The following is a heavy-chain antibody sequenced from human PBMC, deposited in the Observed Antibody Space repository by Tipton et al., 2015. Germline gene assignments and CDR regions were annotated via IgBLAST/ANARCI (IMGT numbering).Heavy chain of an antibody. J-gene: IGHJ4*02. CDR2: LYFSGST. CDR3: ASPSLPHDRGDYYFQS. Sequence: TLSLTCTVSGGSISSSSYYWAWIRQPPGKGLEWIGSLYFSGSTYYNPSLKSRVTISIGRFKNQFSLKLSSVTAADTAVYYCASPSLPHDRGDYYFQSWGQGSLVTVSS. D-gene: IGHD2-21*02. CDR1: GGSISSSSYY. V-gene: IGHV4-39*01.